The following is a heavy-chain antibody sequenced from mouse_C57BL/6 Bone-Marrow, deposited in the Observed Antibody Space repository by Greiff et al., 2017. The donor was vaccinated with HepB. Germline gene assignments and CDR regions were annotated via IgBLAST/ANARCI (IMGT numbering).Heavy chain of an antibody. V-gene: IGHV7-3*01. J-gene: IGHJ4*01. CDR2: IRNKANGYTT. D-gene: IGHD1-1*01. CDR1: GFTFTAYY. CDR3: ARYHYRDAMDY. Sequence: EVHLVESGGGLVQPGGSLSLSCAASGFTFTAYYMSWVRQPPGKALEWLGFIRNKANGYTTEYSASVKGRLTISRDNSQSILYLQMNDLRAEDSATYYCARYHYRDAMDYWGKGTSVTVAS.